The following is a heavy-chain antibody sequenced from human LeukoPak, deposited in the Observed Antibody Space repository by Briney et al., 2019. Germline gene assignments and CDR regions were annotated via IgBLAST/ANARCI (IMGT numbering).Heavy chain of an antibody. Sequence: PGGSLGLSCAASGFTFSSYDMNWVRQAPGKGLEWVAVISYDGSNKYYADSVKGRFTISRDNSKNTLYLQMNSLRPEDTAVYYCAKRGSSANFDHWGQGTLVSVSS. CDR2: ISYDGSNK. V-gene: IGHV3-30*18. CDR3: AKRGSSANFDH. D-gene: IGHD2-2*01. J-gene: IGHJ4*02. CDR1: GFTFSSYD.